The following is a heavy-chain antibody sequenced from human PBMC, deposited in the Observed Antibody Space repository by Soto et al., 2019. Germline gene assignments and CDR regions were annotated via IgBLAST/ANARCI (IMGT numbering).Heavy chain of an antibody. V-gene: IGHV3-23*01. CDR3: GKERRGSGWSVCNF. J-gene: IGHJ4*02. D-gene: IGHD6-19*01. CDR1: GFPFSHYA. Sequence: AGGSLRLSCTASGFPFSHYAMNWVRQGLGTRLEWVADISGSGDSARYADSVRGRFTISRDNSRDTLYLQMNSLRVDDTAVYYCGKERRGSGWSVCNFWGQGALVTVSS. CDR2: ISGSGDSA.